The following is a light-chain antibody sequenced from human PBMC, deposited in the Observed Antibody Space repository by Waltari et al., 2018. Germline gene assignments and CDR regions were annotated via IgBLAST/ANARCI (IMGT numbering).Light chain of an antibody. CDR2: GAS. J-gene: IGKJ3*01. CDR1: QTVTNK. Sequence: EIVMTQSPATLSVSPGARATLSCRASQTVTNKLAWYQQKPGQAPRLLIYGASTRAAGIPARFSGSQSGSEFTLTISNVQSEDFAVYYCQQHNNWPLTFGPGTKVDVK. V-gene: IGKV3-15*01. CDR3: QQHNNWPLT.